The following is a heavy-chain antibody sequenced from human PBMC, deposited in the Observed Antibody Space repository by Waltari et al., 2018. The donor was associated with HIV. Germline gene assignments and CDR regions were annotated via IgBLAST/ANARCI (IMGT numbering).Heavy chain of an antibody. V-gene: IGHV4-39*07. D-gene: IGHD6-19*01. CDR2: IYYSGST. J-gene: IGHJ4*02. CDR3: ARDSSPILAAIDY. CDR1: GGSINISSYY. Sequence: QLQLQESGPGLVKPSETLSLPCNVSGGSINISSYYWGWIRQPPGKGLEWIGSIYYSGSTYYKPSLKSRVTISVDTSKNQFSLKLSSVTAADTAVYYCARDSSPILAAIDYWGQGTLVTVSS.